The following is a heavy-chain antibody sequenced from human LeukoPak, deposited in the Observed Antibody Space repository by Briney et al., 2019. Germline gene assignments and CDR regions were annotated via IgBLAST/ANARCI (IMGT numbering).Heavy chain of an antibody. CDR1: GFTFSSFA. D-gene: IGHD3-22*01. CDR2: ISGSGAGT. CDR3: AKGSYYDSSGSFYFDY. V-gene: IGHV3-23*01. J-gene: IGHJ4*02. Sequence: GGSLRLSCAASGFTFSSFALSWVRHAPGKGLEWVSAISGSGAGTYYADSVKGRFTISRDNSKNTLYVQVNSLGTEDTAAYYCAKGSYYDSSGSFYFDYWGQGTLVTVSS.